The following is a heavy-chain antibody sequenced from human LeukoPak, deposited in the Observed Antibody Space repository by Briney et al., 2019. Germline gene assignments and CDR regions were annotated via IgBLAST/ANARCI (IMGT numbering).Heavy chain of an antibody. J-gene: IGHJ4*02. D-gene: IGHD5-18*01. CDR1: GYSFTSYW. CDR3: ARTSRGYSYGRNFDY. CDR2: IYPGDSDT. Sequence: GESLKISCKGSGYSFTSYWIGWVRQMPGKGLEWMGIIYPGDSDTRYSPSFQGQVTISADKSISTAYLQWSSLKASDTDMYYCARTSRGYSYGRNFDYWGQGTLVTVSS. V-gene: IGHV5-51*01.